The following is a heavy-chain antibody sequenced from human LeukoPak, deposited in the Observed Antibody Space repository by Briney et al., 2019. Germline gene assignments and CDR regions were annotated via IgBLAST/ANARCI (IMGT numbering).Heavy chain of an antibody. CDR2: ISYDGSNK. D-gene: IGHD3-10*01. Sequence: PGGSLRLSCATSGFDFSNFAMHWVRQAPGKGLEWVAVISYDGSNKYYADSVKGRFTISRDNSKNTLCLQMNSLRAEDTAVYYCAKDHYKVYYYYGMDVWGQGTTVTVSS. J-gene: IGHJ6*02. CDR3: AKDHYKVYYYYGMDV. V-gene: IGHV3-30*04. CDR1: GFDFSNFA.